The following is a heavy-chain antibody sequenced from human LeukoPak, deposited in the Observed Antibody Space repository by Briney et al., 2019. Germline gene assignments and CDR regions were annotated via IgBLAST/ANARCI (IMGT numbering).Heavy chain of an antibody. J-gene: IGHJ4*02. CDR1: GFTFSGSW. Sequence: PGGSLRLSCAASGFTFSGSWMDWVRQAPGKGLEWVANINHDGSETYYVDSEKGRFTISRDNAKNSLYLHMDSLRVEDTAMYYCTEALNFWGQGTLVTVSS. CDR3: TEALNF. V-gene: IGHV3-7*01. CDR2: INHDGSET.